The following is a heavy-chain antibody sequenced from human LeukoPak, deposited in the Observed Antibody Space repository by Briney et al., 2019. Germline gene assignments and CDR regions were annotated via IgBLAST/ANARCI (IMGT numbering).Heavy chain of an antibody. CDR2: ISYDGDNK. CDR3: AKDRLLLARGVIDAFDI. J-gene: IGHJ3*02. Sequence: PGGSLRLSCAASGFTFSTYGMHWVRQAPGKGLEWVAVISYDGDNKYFAVSVKGRFTISRDNSKNTLYLQMNSLRAEDTAVYYCAKDRLLLARGVIDAFDIWGQGTMVTVSS. V-gene: IGHV3-30*18. CDR1: GFTFSTYG. D-gene: IGHD3-10*01.